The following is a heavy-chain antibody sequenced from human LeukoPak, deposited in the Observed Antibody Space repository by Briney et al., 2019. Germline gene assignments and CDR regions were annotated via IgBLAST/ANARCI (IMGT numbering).Heavy chain of an antibody. CDR1: GFTFSSYE. D-gene: IGHD2-21*02. J-gene: IGHJ3*02. Sequence: PGGSLRLSCAASGFTFSSYELNWVRQAPGKGLEWVSYISDIGTTQHCADSVKGRFTTSRDNATNSLYLRMNSLTAEDTAVYYCARDRSKVTAYDDALDIWGQGTMVIVSS. CDR3: ARDRSKVTAYDDALDI. V-gene: IGHV3-48*03. CDR2: ISDIGTTQ.